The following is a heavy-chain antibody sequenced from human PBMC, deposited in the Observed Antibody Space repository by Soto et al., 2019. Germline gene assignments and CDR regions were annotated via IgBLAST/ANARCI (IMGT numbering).Heavy chain of an antibody. CDR1: GFIVRGNY. D-gene: IGHD1-26*01. CDR2: IYSGGST. J-gene: IGHJ4*02. Sequence: EVQLMESGGGLVQPGGSLRLSCAASGFIVRGNYMTWVRQAPGRGLEWVSVIYSGGSTDYADSVKGRFTISRDNSKNTLFLQMNSLRAEDTAVYYCARDWEGDYLGYWGQGTLVTVSS. CDR3: ARDWEGDYLGY. V-gene: IGHV3-66*01.